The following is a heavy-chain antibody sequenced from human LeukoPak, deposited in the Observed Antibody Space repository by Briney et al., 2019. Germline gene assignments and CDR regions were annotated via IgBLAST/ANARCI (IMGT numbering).Heavy chain of an antibody. CDR1: GFTFSSYW. V-gene: IGHV3-7*01. CDR2: IKQDGSEK. D-gene: IGHD3-10*01. CDR3: ARVLRYYGSGSYVVY. Sequence: PGGSLRLSCAASGFTFSSYWMSWVRQAPGKGLEWVANIKQDGSEKYYVDSVKGRFTISRDNAKNSLYLQMNSLRAEDTAVYYCARVLRYYGSGSYVVYWGQGTLVTVSS. J-gene: IGHJ4*02.